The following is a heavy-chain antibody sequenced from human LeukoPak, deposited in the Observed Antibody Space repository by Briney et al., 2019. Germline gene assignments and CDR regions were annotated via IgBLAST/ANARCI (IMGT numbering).Heavy chain of an antibody. CDR3: ARILASYDSSGYQYYFDY. CDR2: IDWDDDK. CDR1: GFSLSTSGMC. Sequence: SGPALVKPTQTLTLTCTFSGFSLSTSGMCVSWIRQPPGKALEWLARIDWDDDKYYSTSLKTRLTISKDTSKNQVVLTVTNMDPVDTATYYCARILASYDSSGYQYYFDYWGQGTLVTVSS. J-gene: IGHJ4*02. V-gene: IGHV2-70*11. D-gene: IGHD3-22*01.